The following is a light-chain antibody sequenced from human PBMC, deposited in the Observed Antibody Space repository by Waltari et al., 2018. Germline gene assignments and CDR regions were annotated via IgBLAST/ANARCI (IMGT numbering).Light chain of an antibody. Sequence: ALTQLPSASVPPGRPVTMSCTGTSGDAAGENYVSWYQQHPGQAPKLLIYPVSQRPSRVPDRFSGSKSGNTASLTVSGLQAEDEAEYFCTSHAGTNSVFGGGTKLTVL. J-gene: IGLJ3*02. CDR2: PVS. CDR3: TSHAGTNSV. V-gene: IGLV2-8*01. CDR1: SGDAAGENY.